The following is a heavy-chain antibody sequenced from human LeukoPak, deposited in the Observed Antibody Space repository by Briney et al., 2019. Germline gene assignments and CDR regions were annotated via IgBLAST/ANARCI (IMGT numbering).Heavy chain of an antibody. V-gene: IGHV3-30*18. D-gene: IGHD2-2*01. CDR1: GFTFRRYG. Sequence: SGGSLRLSCAASGFTFRRYGMHWVRQAPGKGLGWVAVISYDGSNKYYEDSVKGRFTISRDNSKNTLYLQMNSLRAEDTAVYYCAKSAYQYQLLWDYFDYWGQGTLVTVS. CDR2: ISYDGSNK. CDR3: AKSAYQYQLLWDYFDY. J-gene: IGHJ4*02.